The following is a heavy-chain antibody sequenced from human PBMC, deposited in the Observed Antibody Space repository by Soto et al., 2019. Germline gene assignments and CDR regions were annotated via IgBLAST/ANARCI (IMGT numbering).Heavy chain of an antibody. V-gene: IGHV1-46*01. CDR3: VRELHGGYFDF. CDR2: IYPSADST. Sequence: QVQLVQSGTEVKKPGASVKVSCKASGYNFTSYYIHWVRQAPGQGLEWMGVIYPSADSTTYTQKFQGXXTXTXXTSTSTVYMELSSLRSEDTAVYYCVRELHGGYFDFWGQGTLVTVSS. D-gene: IGHD2-15*01. J-gene: IGHJ4*02. CDR1: GYNFTSYY.